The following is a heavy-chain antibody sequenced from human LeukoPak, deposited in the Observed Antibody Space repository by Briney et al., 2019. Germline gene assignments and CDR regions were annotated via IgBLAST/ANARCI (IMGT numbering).Heavy chain of an antibody. J-gene: IGHJ5*02. D-gene: IGHD3-3*01. Sequence: ASVKVSCKASGYTFTGYYMHWVRQAPGQGLEWMGWINRNSGGTNYAQKFQGRVTMTRDTSISTAYMELSRLRSDDTAVYYCARDRSITIFGVVTNNWFDPWGQGTLVTVSS. CDR2: INRNSGGT. CDR1: GYTFTGYY. V-gene: IGHV1-2*02. CDR3: ARDRSITIFGVVTNNWFDP.